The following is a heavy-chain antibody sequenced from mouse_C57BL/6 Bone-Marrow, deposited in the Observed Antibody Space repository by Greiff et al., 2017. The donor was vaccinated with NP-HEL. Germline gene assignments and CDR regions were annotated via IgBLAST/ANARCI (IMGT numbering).Heavy chain of an antibody. CDR1: GYTFTSYG. Sequence: QVQLKESGAELARPGASVKLSCKASGYTFTSYGISWVKQRTGQGLEWIGESYPGSGNTYYNEKFKGKATLTADKSSSTAYMELRSLTSEDSAVYFCAREGNGGWFAYWGQGTLVTVSA. CDR3: AREGNGGWFAY. J-gene: IGHJ3*01. V-gene: IGHV1-81*01. CDR2: SYPGSGNT.